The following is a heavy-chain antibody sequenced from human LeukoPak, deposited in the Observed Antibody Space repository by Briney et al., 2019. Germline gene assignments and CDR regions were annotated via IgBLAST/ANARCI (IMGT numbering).Heavy chain of an antibody. D-gene: IGHD2-2*01. Sequence: GGSLRLSCAASGFTFSSYSMNWVRQAPGKGLEWVSSISSSSSYIYYADSVKGRFTISGDNAKNSLYLQMNSLRAEDTAVYYCARGLVGYCSSTSCFDAFDIWGQGTMVTVSS. CDR2: ISSSSSYI. V-gene: IGHV3-21*01. CDR1: GFTFSSYS. CDR3: ARGLVGYCSSTSCFDAFDI. J-gene: IGHJ3*02.